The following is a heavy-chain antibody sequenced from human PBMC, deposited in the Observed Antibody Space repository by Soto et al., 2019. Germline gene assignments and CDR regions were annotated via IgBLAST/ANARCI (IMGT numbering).Heavy chain of an antibody. CDR3: AKDKYDILTGYSIPNWFDP. Sequence: GESLKISCAVSGFTFSSYAMTWVRQAPGKGLEWVSGISGSGHSTYHAGSVKGRFTISRDNSNNTLYLQMNSLRAEDTAVYYCAKDKYDILTGYSIPNWFDPWGQGTLVTVSS. CDR1: GFTFSSYA. J-gene: IGHJ5*02. CDR2: ISGSGHST. D-gene: IGHD3-9*01. V-gene: IGHV3-23*01.